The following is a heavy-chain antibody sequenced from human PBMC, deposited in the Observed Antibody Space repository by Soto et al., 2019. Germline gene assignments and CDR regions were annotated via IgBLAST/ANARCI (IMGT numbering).Heavy chain of an antibody. CDR1: GFTFSSYA. CDR3: ARRGSGSYYDY. CDR2: ISGSGDST. J-gene: IGHJ4*02. D-gene: IGHD1-26*01. Sequence: EVQLLESGGGLVQPGGSLRLSCAASGFTFSSYAMRWVRQAPGKGLAWVSAISGSGDSTYYADSVKGRFTISRDNSKNTLYVQMNSLRDEDTAVYYCARRGSGSYYDYWGQGTLVTVSS. V-gene: IGHV3-23*01.